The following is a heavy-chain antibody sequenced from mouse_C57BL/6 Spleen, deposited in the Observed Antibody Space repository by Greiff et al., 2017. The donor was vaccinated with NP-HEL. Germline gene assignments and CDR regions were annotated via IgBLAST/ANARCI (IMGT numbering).Heavy chain of an antibody. CDR3: ARFYGSSQAWCAY. V-gene: IGHV1-54*01. Sequence: VQLQQSGAELVRPGTSVKVSCKASGYAFTNYLIEWVKQRPGQGLEWIGVINPGSGGTNYNEKFKGKATLTADKSSSTAYMQLSSLTSEDSAVYFCARFYGSSQAWCAYWGQGTLVTVSA. D-gene: IGHD1-1*01. CDR2: INPGSGGT. J-gene: IGHJ3*01. CDR1: GYAFTNYL.